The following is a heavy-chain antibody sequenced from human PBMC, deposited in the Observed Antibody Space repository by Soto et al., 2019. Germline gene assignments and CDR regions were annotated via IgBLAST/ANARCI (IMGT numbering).Heavy chain of an antibody. CDR2: INHSGST. CDR1: GGSFRGYY. V-gene: IGHV4-34*01. J-gene: IGHJ6*02. D-gene: IGHD3-10*01. CDR3: ARGLLLWFGEDPLGMDV. Sequence: PSETLSLTYAVDGGSFRGYYWSWIRQPPGKGLEWIGEINHSGSTNYNPSLKSRVTISVDTSKNQFSLKLSSVTAADTAVYYCARGLLLWFGEDPLGMDVWGQGTTVTGSS.